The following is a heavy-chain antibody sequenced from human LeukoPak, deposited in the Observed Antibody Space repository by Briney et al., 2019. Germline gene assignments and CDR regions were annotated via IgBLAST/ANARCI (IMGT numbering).Heavy chain of an antibody. CDR3: ARASYCSSTSCYAGINWFDP. CDR2: INPNSGGT. D-gene: IGHD2-2*01. Sequence: ASVKVSCRASGYTFTGYYMHWVRQAPGQGLEWMGWINPNSGGTNYAQKFQGRVTMTRDTSISTAYMELYSLRSDDTAMYYCARASYCSSTSCYAGINWFDPWGQGTLVTVSS. CDR1: GYTFTGYY. J-gene: IGHJ5*02. V-gene: IGHV1-2*02.